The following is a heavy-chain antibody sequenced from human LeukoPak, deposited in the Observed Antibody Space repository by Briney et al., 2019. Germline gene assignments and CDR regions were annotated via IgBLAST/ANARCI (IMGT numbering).Heavy chain of an antibody. J-gene: IGHJ4*02. CDR2: ISSSTSYM. CDR1: GFAFSRNS. V-gene: IGHV3-21*01. CDR3: ARDYDGAAAGVIFDY. Sequence: GGSLRLSCAASGFAFSRNSMNWVRQAPGKGLEWVSSISSSTSYMYYADSVKGRFTISRDNAKNSLYLQMNSLRAEDTAVYYCARDYDGAAAGVIFDYWGQGTLVTVSS. D-gene: IGHD6-13*01.